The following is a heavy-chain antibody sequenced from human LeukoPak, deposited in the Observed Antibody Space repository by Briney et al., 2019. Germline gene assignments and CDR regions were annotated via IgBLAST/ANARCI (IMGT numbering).Heavy chain of an antibody. J-gene: IGHJ4*02. Sequence: PGGSLRLSCAASGFTFSSYGMHWVRQAPGEGLEWVAVISYDGSNKYYADSVKGRLTISRDNSKNTLYLQMNSLRAEDTAVYYCAKEGLYYYDSSGYTEGYFDYWGQGTLVTVSS. CDR1: GFTFSSYG. V-gene: IGHV3-30*18. CDR2: ISYDGSNK. CDR3: AKEGLYYYDSSGYTEGYFDY. D-gene: IGHD3-22*01.